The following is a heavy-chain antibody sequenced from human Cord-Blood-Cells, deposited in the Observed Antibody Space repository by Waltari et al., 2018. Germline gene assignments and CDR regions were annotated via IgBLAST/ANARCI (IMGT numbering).Heavy chain of an antibody. CDR1: GYSISSGYY. Sequence: QVQLQESGPGLVKPSETLSLTCAVSGYSISSGYYWGWIRQPPGKGLEWIGRIYHSGRTSYNPSLKGRVPISVDTAKSQFSLKLSSVTAADTAVYYCATADDSSSLYEGGFDYWGQGTLVTVSS. CDR3: ATADDSSSLYEGGFDY. D-gene: IGHD6-13*01. CDR2: IYHSGRT. V-gene: IGHV4-38-2*01. J-gene: IGHJ4*02.